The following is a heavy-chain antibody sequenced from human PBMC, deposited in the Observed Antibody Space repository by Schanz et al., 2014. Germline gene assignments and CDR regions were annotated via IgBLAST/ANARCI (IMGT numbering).Heavy chain of an antibody. J-gene: IGHJ4*02. CDR3: ARDGDFDY. V-gene: IGHV3-NL1*01. CDR2: ISPTGSST. CDR1: GFTFSSYG. Sequence: QVQLVESGGGVVQPGRSLRLSCAASGFTFSSYGMHWVRQSPGKGLEWVSNISPTGSSTYYADSVKGRFTISRDNSKNTLFLQMSSLRAEDTAVYYCARDGDFDYWGQGTLVTVSS.